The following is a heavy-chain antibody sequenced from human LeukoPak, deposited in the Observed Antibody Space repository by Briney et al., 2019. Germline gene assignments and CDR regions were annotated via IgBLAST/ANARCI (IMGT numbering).Heavy chain of an antibody. CDR3: TTDRSIFGIITPCFDY. CDR1: GFTFSNAW. CDR2: IKSQTDGGTT. Sequence: GGSLRLSCAASGFTFSNAWMNWVRQAPGKGLEWVGRIKSQTDGGTTDYPAPVKDRSTISRDDSKNTLFLQINSLKIEDTAVYYCTTDRSIFGIITPCFDYWGLGTLVTVSS. J-gene: IGHJ4*02. D-gene: IGHD3-3*01. V-gene: IGHV3-15*01.